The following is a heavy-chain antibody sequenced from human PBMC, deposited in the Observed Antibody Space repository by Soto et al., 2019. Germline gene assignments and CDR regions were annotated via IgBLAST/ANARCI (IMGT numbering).Heavy chain of an antibody. Sequence: QVQLVQSGAEVKKPGSSVKVSCKASGGTFSSYAISWVRQAPGQGLEWMGGIIPIFGTANYAQKFQGLVTITAAESTSTAYMELSRLGAEDTDVYYCAVECPWESYDPFYYYYGRDVGGQGTKVTVSS. CDR2: IIPIFGTA. D-gene: IGHD3-16*01. CDR3: AVECPWESYDPFYYYYGRDV. J-gene: IGHJ6*02. CDR1: GGTFSSYA. V-gene: IGHV1-69*01.